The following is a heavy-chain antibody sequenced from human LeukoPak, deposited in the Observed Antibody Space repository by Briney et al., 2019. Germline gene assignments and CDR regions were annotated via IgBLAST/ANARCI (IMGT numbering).Heavy chain of an antibody. V-gene: IGHV3-21*01. CDR3: AIETYYYDSSGYYSPSRDY. CDR1: GFTFSSYS. Sequence: GGSLRLSCAASGFTFSSYSMNWVRQAPGKGLEWVSSISSSSSYIYYADSVKGRFTISRDNAKNSLYLQMNSLIAEDTAVYYCAIETYYYDSSGYYSPSRDYWGQGTLVTVSS. J-gene: IGHJ4*02. D-gene: IGHD3-22*01. CDR2: ISSSSSYI.